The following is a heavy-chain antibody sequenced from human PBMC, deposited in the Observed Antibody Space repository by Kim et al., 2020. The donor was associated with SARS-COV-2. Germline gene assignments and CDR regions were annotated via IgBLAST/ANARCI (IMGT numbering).Heavy chain of an antibody. CDR1: GGSISSYY. CDR2: IYTSGST. Sequence: SETLSLTCTVSGGSISSYYWSWIRQPAGKGLEWIGRIYTSGSTNYNPSLKSRVTMSVDTSKNQFSLKLSSVTAADTAVYYCARDHAYCSSTSCYTEDYYYYMDVWGKGTTVTVSS. J-gene: IGHJ6*03. CDR3: ARDHAYCSSTSCYTEDYYYYMDV. V-gene: IGHV4-4*07. D-gene: IGHD2-2*02.